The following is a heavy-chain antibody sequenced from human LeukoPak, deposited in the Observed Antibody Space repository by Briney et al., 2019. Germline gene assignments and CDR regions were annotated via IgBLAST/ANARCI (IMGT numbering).Heavy chain of an antibody. V-gene: IGHV4-59*01. J-gene: IGHJ5*02. Sequence: SETLSLTCTVAGDSISSYYWNWIRQLAGKGLEWIGYIHYSGSTNYNPSLKSRVTISINTSKNQFSLKLISVTAADTAVYYCARKYCSTTNCSPFDPWGRGTLVTVSS. CDR2: IHYSGST. D-gene: IGHD2-2*01. CDR1: GDSISSYY. CDR3: ARKYCSTTNCSPFDP.